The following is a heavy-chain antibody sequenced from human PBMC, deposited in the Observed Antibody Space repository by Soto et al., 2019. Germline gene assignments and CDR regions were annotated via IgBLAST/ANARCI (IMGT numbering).Heavy chain of an antibody. CDR3: AAVHRPAYYDFRSGENYYGMDV. Sequence: SVKVSCKASGFTFTSSAVQWVRQARGQRLEWIGWIVVGSGNTNYAQKFQERVTITRDMSTSTAYMELSSLRSEDTAVYYCAAVHRPAYYDFRSGENYYGMDVWGQGTTVTVSS. J-gene: IGHJ6*02. D-gene: IGHD3-3*01. CDR1: GFTFTSSA. CDR2: IVVGSGNT. V-gene: IGHV1-58*01.